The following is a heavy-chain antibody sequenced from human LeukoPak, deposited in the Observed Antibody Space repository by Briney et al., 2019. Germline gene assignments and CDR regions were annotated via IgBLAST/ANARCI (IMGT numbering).Heavy chain of an antibody. V-gene: IGHV3-21*01. CDR2: VSHRTGNV. D-gene: IGHD2-21*01. CDR1: GFSISRYT. J-gene: IGHJ4*02. Sequence: GGSLRLSCAASGFSISRYTMNWVRQAPGKGLEWVSCVSHRTGNVDYAASVKGRFTISSDNARDTVYLEMNNLRSEDMAEYFCAREDSLESFDLWGQGTLVTVSS. CDR3: AREDSLESFDL.